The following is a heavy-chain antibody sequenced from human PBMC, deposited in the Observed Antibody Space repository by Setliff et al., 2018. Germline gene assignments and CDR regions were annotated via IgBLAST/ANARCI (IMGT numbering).Heavy chain of an antibody. Sequence: ASVKVSCKASGYTFNIYGISWVRQAPGQGLEWMGWISAYKGNTNYAQKFQGRVTLTTDTSTTTVYMDVRSLRADDTAVYFCARTQLDCRSGGGSCYSYWGQGTQVTVSS. CDR3: ARTQLDCRSGGGSCYSY. CDR1: GYTFNIYG. D-gene: IGHD2-15*01. CDR2: ISAYKGNT. V-gene: IGHV1-18*01. J-gene: IGHJ4*02.